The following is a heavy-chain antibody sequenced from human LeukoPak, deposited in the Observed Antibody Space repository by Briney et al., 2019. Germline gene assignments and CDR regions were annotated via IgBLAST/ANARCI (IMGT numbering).Heavy chain of an antibody. CDR1: GFTFSSYG. CDR2: IWYGGSNK. CDR3: AREIEQLGPYFDY. V-gene: IGHV3-33*08. Sequence: PGRSLRLSCAASGFTFSSYGMHWVRQAPGKGLEWVAVIWYGGSNKYYADSVKGRFTISRDNSKNTLYLQMNSLRAEDTAVYYCAREIEQLGPYFDYWGQGTLVTVSS. J-gene: IGHJ4*02. D-gene: IGHD6-6*01.